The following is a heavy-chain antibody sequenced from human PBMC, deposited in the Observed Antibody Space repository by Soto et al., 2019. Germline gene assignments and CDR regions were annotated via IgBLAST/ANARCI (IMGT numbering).Heavy chain of an antibody. CDR2: ISNDGSNK. J-gene: IGHJ4*02. CDR3: ARDCLIYGGNSPLDF. D-gene: IGHD4-17*01. Sequence: QVQLVESGGGVVQPGRSLRLSCAASGFAFSSFAMHWVRQAPGKGLEWVAFISNDGSNKYYADSVKGRFTISRDNSKNTLYLQMNILGAEDTTVYYWARDCLIYGGNSPLDFWGQGTLVTGSS. V-gene: IGHV3-30-3*01. CDR1: GFAFSSFA.